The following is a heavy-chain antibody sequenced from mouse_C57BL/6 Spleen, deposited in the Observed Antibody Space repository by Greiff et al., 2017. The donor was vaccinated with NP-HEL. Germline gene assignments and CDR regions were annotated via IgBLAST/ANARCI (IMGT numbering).Heavy chain of an antibody. CDR1: GFTFSSYG. V-gene: IGHV5-6*01. J-gene: IGHJ2*01. D-gene: IGHD2-5*01. CDR3: ARHPAYYSNYFDY. CDR2: ISSGGSYT. Sequence: DVQLVESGGDLVKPGGSLKLSCAASGFTFSSYGMSWVRQTPDKRLEWVATISSGGSYTYYPDSVKGRFTISRDNAKNTLYLQMSSLKSEDTAMYYCARHPAYYSNYFDYWGQGTTLTVSS.